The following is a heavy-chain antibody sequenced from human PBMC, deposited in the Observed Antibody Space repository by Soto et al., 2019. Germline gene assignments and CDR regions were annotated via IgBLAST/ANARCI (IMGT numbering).Heavy chain of an antibody. J-gene: IGHJ5*02. CDR3: ARRGLLWFGNLAKYWFDP. CDR2: IYYSGST. V-gene: IGHV4-39*01. D-gene: IGHD3-10*01. Sequence: PSETLSLTCTVSGGSISSSSYYWGWIRQPPGKGLEWIGSIYYSGSTYYNPSLKSRVTISVDTSKNQFSLKLSSVTAADTAVYYCARRGLLWFGNLAKYWFDPWGQGTLVTVSS. CDR1: GGSISSSSYY.